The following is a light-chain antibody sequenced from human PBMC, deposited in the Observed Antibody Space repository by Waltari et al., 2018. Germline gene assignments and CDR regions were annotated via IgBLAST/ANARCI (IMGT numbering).Light chain of an antibody. CDR1: QSVLYSSNNKNY. Sequence: DIVMTQSPDSLAVSLGERATINCKSSQSVLYSSNNKNYLAWYQQKPGQPPTLLSYWASTRESGVPDRFSGSGSGTDFTLTISSLQAEDVAVYYCQQYYSIPYTFGQGTKLEIK. CDR3: QQYYSIPYT. CDR2: WAS. J-gene: IGKJ2*01. V-gene: IGKV4-1*01.